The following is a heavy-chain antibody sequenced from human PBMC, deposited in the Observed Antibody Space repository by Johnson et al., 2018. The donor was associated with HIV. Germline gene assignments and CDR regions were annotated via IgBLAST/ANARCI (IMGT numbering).Heavy chain of an antibody. D-gene: IGHD3-16*01. J-gene: IGHJ3*02. Sequence: QVQLVESGGGLVQPGGSLRLSCAASGFTFSNAWMSWVRQAPGKGLEWVAFIRSDGTNKYYADFVKGRFSISRDNSKNTLYLQMNSLKAEDTAVYYCARGLTGEQVDIWGQGTMVTVSS. CDR3: ARGLTGEQVDI. CDR2: IRSDGTNK. CDR1: GFTFSNAW. V-gene: IGHV3-30*02.